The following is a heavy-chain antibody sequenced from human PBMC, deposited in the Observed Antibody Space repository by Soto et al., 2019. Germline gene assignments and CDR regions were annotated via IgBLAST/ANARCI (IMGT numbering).Heavy chain of an antibody. CDR1: GYTFTGYY. J-gene: IGHJ5*02. CDR3: ARVDIAADGNWFDP. CDR2: INPNSGGT. D-gene: IGHD6-13*01. Sequence: GASVKVSCKASGYTFTGYYMHWVRQAPGQGLEWMGWINPNSGGTNYAQKFQGWVTMTRDTSISTAYMELSRLRSDDTAVYYCARVDIAADGNWFDPWGQGTLVTVSS. V-gene: IGHV1-2*04.